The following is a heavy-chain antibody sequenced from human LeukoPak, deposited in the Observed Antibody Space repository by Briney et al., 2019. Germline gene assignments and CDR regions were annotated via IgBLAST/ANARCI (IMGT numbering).Heavy chain of an antibody. CDR3: VRDLILVDTPGDDFDY. CDR2: INVDGSVK. D-gene: IGHD4-23*01. V-gene: IGHV3-74*01. Sequence: GGSLRLSCAASGFTFSNYWMRWVRQVPGKGLVWVSRINVDGSVKSYADSVKGRSTISRDNAKNTVSLQMNSLRAEDTAVYYCVRDLILVDTPGDDFDYWGQGALVTVSS. CDR1: GFTFSNYW. J-gene: IGHJ4*02.